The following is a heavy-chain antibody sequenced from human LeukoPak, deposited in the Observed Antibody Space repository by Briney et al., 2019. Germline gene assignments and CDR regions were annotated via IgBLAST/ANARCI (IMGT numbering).Heavy chain of an antibody. V-gene: IGHV4-4*07. Sequence: PGGSLRLSCAASGFTFTTYGMSWIRQPAGKGLEWIGRIYTSGSSNYNPSLKSRVTMSVDTSKNQFSLKLNSVTAADTAVYYCARSWSTYYYDSSGLEADAFDIWGQGTMVTVSS. CDR2: IYTSGSS. D-gene: IGHD3-22*01. CDR3: ARSWSTYYYDSSGLEADAFDI. CDR1: GFTFTTYG. J-gene: IGHJ3*02.